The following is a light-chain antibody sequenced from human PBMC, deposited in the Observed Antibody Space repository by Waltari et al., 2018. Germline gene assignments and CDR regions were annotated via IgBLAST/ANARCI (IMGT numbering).Light chain of an antibody. CDR1: QDISSY. CDR3: QQSYSTPWT. CDR2: AAS. Sequence: DIQLTQSPSFLSASVGDRVTISCRAGQDISSYLAWYQQKPGEAPKLLIYAASTLQSGVPSRFSGSGSGTEFTLTISSLQPEDFATYYCQQSYSTPWTFGQGTKVEIK. J-gene: IGKJ1*01. V-gene: IGKV1-9*01.